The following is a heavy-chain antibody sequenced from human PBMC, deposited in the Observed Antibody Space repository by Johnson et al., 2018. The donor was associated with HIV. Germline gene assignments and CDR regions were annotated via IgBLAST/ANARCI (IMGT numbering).Heavy chain of an antibody. CDR2: MNQDGSEK. J-gene: IGHJ3*02. V-gene: IGHV3-7*05. D-gene: IGHD3-22*01. CDR3: AREAVVTWDTKVNKDAFDI. CDR1: GFTFSSYW. Sequence: VQLVESGGGLVQPGGSLRLSCAAPGFTFSSYWMSWVRQAPGKGLEWVANMNQDGSEKYYVDSVKGRFTISRDNAKNSLYLQMNSLRAEDTAVYYCAREAVVTWDTKVNKDAFDIWGQGTMVTVSS.